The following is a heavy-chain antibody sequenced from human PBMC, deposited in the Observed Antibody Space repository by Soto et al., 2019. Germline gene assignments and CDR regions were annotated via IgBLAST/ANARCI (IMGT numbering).Heavy chain of an antibody. D-gene: IGHD2-21*02. CDR1: GGSISSGVYY. V-gene: IGHV4-31*03. CDR3: ARERGDPQGYYYYGMDV. J-gene: IGHJ6*02. Sequence: PSETLSLTCTVSGGSISSGVYYWSWIRQHPGKGLEWVGYIHSSGTTYYNPSLKSRVTILVDMSKNQFSLMLSSVTAADTAVYYCARERGDPQGYYYYGMDVWGQGTTVTVS. CDR2: IHSSGTT.